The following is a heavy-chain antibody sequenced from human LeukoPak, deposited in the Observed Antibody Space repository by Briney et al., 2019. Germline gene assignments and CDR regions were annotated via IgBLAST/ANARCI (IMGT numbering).Heavy chain of an antibody. CDR1: GFTFSSYA. Sequence: GGSLRLSCAASGFTFSSYAMSWVRQAPGKGLEWVSAISGSGGSTYYADSVKGRFTISRDNSKNTLYLQMNSLRAEDTAVYYCAKDLEEMATITPYYYYGMDVWGQGTTVTVSS. V-gene: IGHV3-23*01. D-gene: IGHD5-24*01. CDR3: AKDLEEMATITPYYYYGMDV. J-gene: IGHJ6*02. CDR2: ISGSGGST.